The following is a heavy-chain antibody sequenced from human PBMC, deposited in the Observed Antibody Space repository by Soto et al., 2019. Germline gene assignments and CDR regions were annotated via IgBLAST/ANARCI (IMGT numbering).Heavy chain of an antibody. V-gene: IGHV2-5*01. CDR3: AHGLWFGPVDY. Sequence: QITLKESGPTLVKPTQTLTLTCTFSGFSLSTSGVGVGWIRQPPGKALEWLALIYWNDDKRYSPSLKSRLTITPDTSKNQVVLTMTNMDPVDTATYFCAHGLWFGPVDYWGQGTLVTVSS. D-gene: IGHD3-10*01. CDR1: GFSLSTSGVG. J-gene: IGHJ4*02. CDR2: IYWNDDK.